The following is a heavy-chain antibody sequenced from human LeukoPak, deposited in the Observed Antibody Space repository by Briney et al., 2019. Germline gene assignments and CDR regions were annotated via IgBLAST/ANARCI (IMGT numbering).Heavy chain of an antibody. D-gene: IGHD2-2*01. CDR2: ISSSVEST. CDR3: AKVRACSTTSCYRTYGMDV. CDR1: GFTFSSYG. J-gene: IGHJ6*02. Sequence: GGSLRLSCAASGFTFSSYGMTWVRQAPGKGLEWVAAISSSVESTYYADSGKGRFTISRDTSKNTLYLQTNSLRAEDTALYYCAKVRACSTTSCYRTYGMDVWGQGTTVTVSS. V-gene: IGHV3-23*01.